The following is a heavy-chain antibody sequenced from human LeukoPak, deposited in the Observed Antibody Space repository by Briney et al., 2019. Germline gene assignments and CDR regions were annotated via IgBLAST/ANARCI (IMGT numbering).Heavy chain of an antibody. CDR2: INHSGST. CDR3: ARVLVGATSWFDP. V-gene: IGHV4-34*01. Sequence: SETLSLTCAVYGGSFSGYYWSWIRQPPGKGLEWIGEINHSGSTNYNPSLKSRVTISVDTSKNQFSLKLSSVTAADTAVYYCARVLVGATSWFDPWGQGTLVTVSS. J-gene: IGHJ5*02. D-gene: IGHD1-26*01. CDR1: GGSFSGYY.